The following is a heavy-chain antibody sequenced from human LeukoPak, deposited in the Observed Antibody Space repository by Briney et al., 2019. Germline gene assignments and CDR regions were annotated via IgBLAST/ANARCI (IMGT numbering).Heavy chain of an antibody. V-gene: IGHV3-30*03. CDR3: ARTWGYFDSEDYFDY. J-gene: IGHJ4*02. D-gene: IGHD3-9*01. Sequence: GGSLRLSCAASGFTFSSYGMHWVRQAPGKGLEWVAVISYDGSNKYYADSVKGRFTISRDNSKNTLYLQMNSLRAEDTAVYYCARTWGYFDSEDYFDYWGQGTLVTVSS. CDR1: GFTFSSYG. CDR2: ISYDGSNK.